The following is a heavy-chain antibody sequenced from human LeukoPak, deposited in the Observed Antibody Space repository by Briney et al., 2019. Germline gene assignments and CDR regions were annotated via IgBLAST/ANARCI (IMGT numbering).Heavy chain of an antibody. CDR1: GYTFSSSG. V-gene: IGHV1-18*01. Sequence: ASVKVSCKASGYTFSSSGVSWVRQAPGQGLEWMGWISSYNGNTNYAQKLQGRVTMTTDTSTSTAYMELRSLRSDDTAVYYCARDHGGAYFDYWGQGTLVTVSS. CDR2: ISSYNGNT. J-gene: IGHJ4*02. CDR3: ARDHGGAYFDY. D-gene: IGHD3-16*01.